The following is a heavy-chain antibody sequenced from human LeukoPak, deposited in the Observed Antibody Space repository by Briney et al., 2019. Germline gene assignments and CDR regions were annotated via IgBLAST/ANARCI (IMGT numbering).Heavy chain of an antibody. CDR3: ARVSSGHGRGAFDI. V-gene: IGHV3-33*01. Sequence: GRSLRLSCAASGFTFSSYGMHWVRQAPGKGLEWVAVIWYDGSNKYYADSVKGRFTISRDNSKNTLYLQMNSLRAEDTAVYYCARVSSGHGRGAFDIWGQGTMVTVSS. CDR2: IWYDGSNK. J-gene: IGHJ3*02. CDR1: GFTFSSYG. D-gene: IGHD6-19*01.